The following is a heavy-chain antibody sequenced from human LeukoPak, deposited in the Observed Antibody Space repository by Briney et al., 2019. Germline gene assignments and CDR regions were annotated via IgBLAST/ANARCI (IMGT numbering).Heavy chain of an antibody. V-gene: IGHV3-23*01. CDR1: GFTFSSYA. D-gene: IGHD1-26*01. Sequence: GGSLRLSCAASGFTFSSYAMSWVRQAPGKGLEWVSGISGSGGSTYYADSVKGRFTISRDNSKNTVYLQMNSLRAEDTAVYYCAKDKAYSGSYCFDYWGQGTLVTVSS. CDR3: AKDKAYSGSYCFDY. J-gene: IGHJ4*02. CDR2: ISGSGGST.